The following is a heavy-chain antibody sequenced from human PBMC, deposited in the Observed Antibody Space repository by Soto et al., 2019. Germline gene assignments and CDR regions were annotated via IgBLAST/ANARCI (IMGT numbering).Heavy chain of an antibody. Sequence: GASVKVSCKTSGFPFTSYWMHWVRQAPGQGLQWMGVISPRGDRTIYAREFEARFTMTRDMSTSTVYMELWSLGSEDTAIYYCVRDNSLEDTTWGLDPWG. CDR1: GFPFTSYW. D-gene: IGHD1-26*01. J-gene: IGHJ5*02. V-gene: IGHV1-46*01. CDR2: ISPRGDRT. CDR3: VRDNSLEDTTWGLDP.